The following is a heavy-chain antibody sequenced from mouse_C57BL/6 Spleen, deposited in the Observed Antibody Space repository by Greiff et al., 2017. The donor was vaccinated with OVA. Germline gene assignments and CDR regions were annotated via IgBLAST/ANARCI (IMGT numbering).Heavy chain of an antibody. CDR3: AIGSCYYCDY. V-gene: IGHV1-72*01. CDR2: IDPNSGGT. D-gene: IGHD1-1*01. Sequence: QVQLQQPGAELVKPGASVKLSCKASGYTFTSYWMHWVTQRPGRGLEWIGGIDPNSGGTKYNEKFKSQATLTVDKPSSQAYMQLSSLTSDDSAVYYCAIGSCYYCDYWGQGTTLTVSS. CDR1: GYTFTSYW. J-gene: IGHJ2*01.